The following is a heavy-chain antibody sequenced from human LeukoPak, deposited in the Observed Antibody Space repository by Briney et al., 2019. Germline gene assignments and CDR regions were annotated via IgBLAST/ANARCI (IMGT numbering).Heavy chain of an antibody. D-gene: IGHD3-22*01. Sequence: GGSLRLSCAASGFTFSRYWMSWVRQAPGKGLEWVANIKQDGSEKYYVDSVKGRFTISRDNAKNSLYLQMNSLRAEDTAVYYCARDQGVYDTSGYYDPWGQGTLVTVSS. CDR3: ARDQGVYDTSGYYDP. CDR2: IKQDGSEK. V-gene: IGHV3-7*01. J-gene: IGHJ5*02. CDR1: GFTFSRYW.